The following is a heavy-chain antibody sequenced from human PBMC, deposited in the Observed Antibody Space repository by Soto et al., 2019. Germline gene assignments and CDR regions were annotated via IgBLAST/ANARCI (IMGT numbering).Heavy chain of an antibody. CDR3: ARFLNWGGDDAFDI. CDR1: GYTFTGYY. D-gene: IGHD7-27*01. J-gene: IGHJ3*02. V-gene: IGHV1-2*04. CDR2: INPNSGGT. Sequence: ASVKVSCKASGYTFTGYYMHWVRQAPGQGLEWMGWINPNSGGTNYAQKFQGWVTMTRDTSISTAYMELSRLRSDDTAVYYCARFLNWGGDDAFDIWGQGTMVTVSS.